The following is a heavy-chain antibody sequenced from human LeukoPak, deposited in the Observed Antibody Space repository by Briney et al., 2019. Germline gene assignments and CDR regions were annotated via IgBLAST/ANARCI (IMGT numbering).Heavy chain of an antibody. J-gene: IGHJ5*02. CDR2: FNPNIGGT. Sequence: ASVKVSCKASGYTFTDYSVHWVRQAPGQGLGWMGWFNPNIGGTDYPQKFQGRVTMTRDTSISTAYMELSRLRSDDTAVYYCALGYESGDYAGENWFDPWGQGTLVTVSS. CDR3: ALGYESGDYAGENWFDP. V-gene: IGHV1-2*02. D-gene: IGHD3-22*01. CDR1: GYTFTDYS.